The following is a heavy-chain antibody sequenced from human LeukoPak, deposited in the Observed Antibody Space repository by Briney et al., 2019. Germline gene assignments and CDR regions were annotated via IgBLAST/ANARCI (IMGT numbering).Heavy chain of an antibody. CDR3: TRPSDISSPDY. J-gene: IGHJ4*02. CDR1: GFTFSSYA. V-gene: IGHV3-30*04. CDR2: ISYDGSNK. Sequence: GGSLRLSCAASGFTFSSYAMHWVRQAPGKGLEWVAVISYDGSNKYYTDSVKGRFTISRDNSKNTLYLQMNSLRAEDTAVYYCTRPSDISSPDYWGQGTLVTVSS. D-gene: IGHD3-9*01.